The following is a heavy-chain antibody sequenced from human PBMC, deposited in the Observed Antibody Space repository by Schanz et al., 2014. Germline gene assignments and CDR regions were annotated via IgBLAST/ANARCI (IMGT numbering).Heavy chain of an antibody. D-gene: IGHD3-22*01. CDR3: ARDTFYYDTGADYAVRYFDL. CDR2: IYYIGSP. CDR1: GGSVSRYY. J-gene: IGHJ2*01. Sequence: QVQLQESGPGLVKPSETLSLTCTVSGGSVSRYYWSWIRQPPGKGLEWLGYIYYIGSPNYTPAPTSRVSISADTSKNQISLKLSSVTAADTAIYYCARDTFYYDTGADYAVRYFDLWGRGTLVSVSS. V-gene: IGHV4-59*02.